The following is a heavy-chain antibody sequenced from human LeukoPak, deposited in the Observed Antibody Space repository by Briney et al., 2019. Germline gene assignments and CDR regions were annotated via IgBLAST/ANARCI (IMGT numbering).Heavy chain of an antibody. V-gene: IGHV3-73*01. CDR1: GFTFSGSA. D-gene: IGHD6-13*01. CDR2: IRSKANSYAT. CDR3: AKGRYSSSWTNYYYYYYMDV. Sequence: GGSLRLSCAASGFTFSGSAMHWVRQASGKGLEWVGRIRSKANSYATAYAASVKGRFTISRDDSKNTAYLQMNSLKTEDTAVYYCAKGRYSSSWTNYYYYYYMDVWGKGTTVTVSS. J-gene: IGHJ6*03.